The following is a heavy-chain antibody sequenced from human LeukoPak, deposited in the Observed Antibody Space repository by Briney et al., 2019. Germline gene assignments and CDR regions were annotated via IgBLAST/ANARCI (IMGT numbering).Heavy chain of an antibody. V-gene: IGHV4-39*01. CDR1: GGSISSSSYY. D-gene: IGHD6-13*01. J-gene: IGHJ4*02. CDR2: IYYSGST. Sequence: SETLSLTCTVSGGSISSSSYYWGWIRQPPGKGLEWIGSIYYSGSTYYNPSLKSRVTISVDTSKNQFSLKLSSVTAADTAVYYCAKSHGYSSSDDFDYWGQGTLVTVSS. CDR3: AKSHGYSSSDDFDY.